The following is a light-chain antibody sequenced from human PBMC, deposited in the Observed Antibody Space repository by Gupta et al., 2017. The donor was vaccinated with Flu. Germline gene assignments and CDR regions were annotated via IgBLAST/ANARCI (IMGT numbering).Light chain of an antibody. J-gene: IGLJ3*02. CDR2: ETV. V-gene: IGLV3-25*03. Sequence: SPGQTARITCSGETLPNENVYWYQNKPGQALVVIRFETVERPTGIPERFSGSIFGTTVTLTSSGVQAEDESYYYCLITETNTGVFGTGTKLTVL. CDR3: LITETNTGV. CDR1: TLPNEN.